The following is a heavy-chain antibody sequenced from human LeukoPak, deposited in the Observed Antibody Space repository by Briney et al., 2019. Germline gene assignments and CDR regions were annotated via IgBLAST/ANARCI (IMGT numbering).Heavy chain of an antibody. Sequence: SQTLSLTCAISGDSVSSNSAAWNWIRQSPSRGLEWLGRTYYRSKWYNDYAVSVKSRITINPDTSKNQFSLQLNSVTPEDTAVYYCARDPSGYCSGGSCYPIPNRFDPWGQGTLVTVSS. CDR2: TYYRSKWYN. CDR1: GDSVSSNSAA. CDR3: ARDPSGYCSGGSCYPIPNRFDP. D-gene: IGHD2-15*01. V-gene: IGHV6-1*01. J-gene: IGHJ5*02.